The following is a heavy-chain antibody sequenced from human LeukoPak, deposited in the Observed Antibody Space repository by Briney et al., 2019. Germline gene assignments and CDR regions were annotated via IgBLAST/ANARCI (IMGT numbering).Heavy chain of an antibody. Sequence: ASVKVSCKVSGYTLIELSVHWVRQAPGKGLEWMGNFDPKDGDTIYAQRFQGRVTMTEDTSTHTAYMELSSLRSEDTAVYYCARGSRAYCGGDCYFDAFDIWGQGTMVTVSS. CDR3: ARGSRAYCGGDCYFDAFDI. V-gene: IGHV1-24*01. CDR1: GYTLIELS. D-gene: IGHD2-21*02. J-gene: IGHJ3*02. CDR2: FDPKDGDT.